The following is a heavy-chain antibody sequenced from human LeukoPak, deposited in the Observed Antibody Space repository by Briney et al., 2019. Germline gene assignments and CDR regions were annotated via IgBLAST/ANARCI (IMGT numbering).Heavy chain of an antibody. D-gene: IGHD3-16*01. CDR2: IYTSGST. J-gene: IGHJ5*02. CDR1: GGSISSGSYY. Sequence: PSETPSLTCTVSGGSISSGSYYWSWIRQPAGKGLEWIGRIYTSGSTNYNPSLKSRVTISVDTSKNQFSLKLSSVTAADTAVYYCARMMTFFDPWGQGTLVTVSS. CDR3: ARMMTFFDP. V-gene: IGHV4-61*02.